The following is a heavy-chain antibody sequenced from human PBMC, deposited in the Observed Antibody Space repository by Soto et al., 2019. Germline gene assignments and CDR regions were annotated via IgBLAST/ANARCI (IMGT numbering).Heavy chain of an antibody. V-gene: IGHV1-69*13. Sequence: RAAVNVSRKDSGWTFSSYAISWLRKAPGQGLEWMGGIIPIFGTANYAQKFQGRVTITADESTSTAYMELSSLRAEDTAVYYCARASEMATIFGYWGQGTLVTVSS. J-gene: IGHJ4*02. CDR3: ARASEMATIFGY. D-gene: IGHD5-12*01. CDR2: IIPIFGTA. CDR1: GWTFSSYA.